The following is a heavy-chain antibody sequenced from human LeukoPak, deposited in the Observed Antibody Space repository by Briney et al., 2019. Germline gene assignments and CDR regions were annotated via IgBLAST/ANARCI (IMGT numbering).Heavy chain of an antibody. CDR3: ARRHMVTPLSGYWFDP. CDR1: GGSISSSSYY. V-gene: IGHV4-39*01. D-gene: IGHD4-23*01. Sequence: KPSETLSLTCTVSGGSISSSSYYWGWIRQPPGKGLEWIGSIYYSGSTYYNPSLKSRVTISVDTSKNQFSLKLSSVTAADTAVYYCARRHMVTPLSGYWFDPWGQGTLVTVSS. J-gene: IGHJ5*02. CDR2: IYYSGST.